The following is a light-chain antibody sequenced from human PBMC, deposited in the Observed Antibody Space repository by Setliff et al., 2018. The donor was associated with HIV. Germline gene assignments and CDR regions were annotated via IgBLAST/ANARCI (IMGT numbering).Light chain of an antibody. CDR3: QQYYTTPS. CDR2: WAS. CDR1: QSVLYSSNNKNY. J-gene: IGKJ2*03. V-gene: IGKV4-1*01. Sequence: DIVMTQSPDSLAVSLGERATINCKSSQSVLYSSNNKNYLAWYQRKPGQPPKLLIYWASTRESGVPDRFSGSGSGTDFTLTISSLQAEDVATYYCQQYYTTPSFGQGTKVDIK.